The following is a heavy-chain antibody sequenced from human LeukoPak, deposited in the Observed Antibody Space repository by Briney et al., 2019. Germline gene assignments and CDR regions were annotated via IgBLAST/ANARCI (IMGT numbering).Heavy chain of an antibody. J-gene: IGHJ4*02. V-gene: IGHV3-20*04. Sequence: PGGSLRLSCAASGFTFDDYGMSWVRQAPGKGLEWVSGINWNGGSTGYADSVKGRFTISRDNSKRTLFLQMNSLRAEDTAFYYCAKAELGVDTFFDYWGQGTLVTVSS. CDR2: INWNGGST. CDR1: GFTFDDYG. D-gene: IGHD3-3*01. CDR3: AKAELGVDTFFDY.